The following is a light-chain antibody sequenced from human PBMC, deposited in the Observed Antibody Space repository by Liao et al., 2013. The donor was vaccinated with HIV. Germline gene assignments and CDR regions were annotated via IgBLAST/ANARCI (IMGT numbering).Light chain of an antibody. CDR2: QDK. CDR1: KLGDKY. CDR3: QAWDSSTASVV. V-gene: IGLV3-1*01. J-gene: IGLJ2*01. Sequence: SYELTQPPSVSVSPGQTASITCSGDKLGDKYVCWYQQKPGQSPVLVIFQDKKRPSGIPERFSGSNSGNTATLTISGTQAMDEADYYCQAWDSSTASVVFGGGTKLTVL.